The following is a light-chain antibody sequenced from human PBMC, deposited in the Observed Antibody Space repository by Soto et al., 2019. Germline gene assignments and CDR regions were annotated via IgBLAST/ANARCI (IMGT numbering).Light chain of an antibody. V-gene: IGKV3-15*01. CDR1: QSVSNN. CDR2: DTS. CDR3: QQYNTWRSIS. J-gene: IGKJ5*01. Sequence: EILMTQSPSTLSVSPGERVTLSCRASQSVSNNLGWYQHKPGQAPRLLIYDTSTRAAGTPARFTGSGSGTDFTLTISSLQYEDFAVYYCQQYNTWRSISFGQGTRLEIK.